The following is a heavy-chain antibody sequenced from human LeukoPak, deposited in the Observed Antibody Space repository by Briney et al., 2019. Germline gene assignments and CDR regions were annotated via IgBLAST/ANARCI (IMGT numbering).Heavy chain of an antibody. CDR3: ATVRGASGGRWYFDY. D-gene: IGHD2-15*01. Sequence: PGGSLRLSCAASGFIFSNYGMDWVRQAPGKGLEWVAIIQYDGSYQWYAESVKGRFTVSRDNSKNRLYLQMNSLRAEDTAVYYCATVRGASGGRWYFDYWGQGTLVTVSS. V-gene: IGHV3-30*02. CDR1: GFIFSNYG. CDR2: IQYDGSYQ. J-gene: IGHJ4*02.